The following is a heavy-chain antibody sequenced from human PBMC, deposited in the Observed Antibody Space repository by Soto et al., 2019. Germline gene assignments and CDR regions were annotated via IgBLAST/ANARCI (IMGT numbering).Heavy chain of an antibody. V-gene: IGHV3-74*01. CDR3: ARGYGSSGYYTDY. CDR1: GFTFSSYW. CDR2: INSDGSST. J-gene: IGHJ4*02. D-gene: IGHD3-22*01. Sequence: GESLKISCAASGFTFSSYWMHWVRQAPGKGLVWVSRINSDGSSTSYADSVKGRFTISRDNAKNTLYLQMNSLRAEDTAVYYCARGYGSSGYYTDYWGQGTLVTVSS.